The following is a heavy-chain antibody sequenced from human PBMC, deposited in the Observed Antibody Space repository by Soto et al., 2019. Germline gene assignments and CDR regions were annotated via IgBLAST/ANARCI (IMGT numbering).Heavy chain of an antibody. Sequence: VKLVESGGGVVQPGGALRLSCAASGFTFNIYGMHWVRQAPDKGLEWVALISYDGSNQYYADSVKGRFTISRDNSKNTRFLQMNSRRADDTAVYYCAKEQAAGQGTLDSWGQGTLVTVPS. CDR1: GFTFNIYG. J-gene: IGHJ4*02. D-gene: IGHD2-15*01. CDR2: ISYDGSNQ. V-gene: IGHV3-30*18. CDR3: AKEQAAGQGTLDS.